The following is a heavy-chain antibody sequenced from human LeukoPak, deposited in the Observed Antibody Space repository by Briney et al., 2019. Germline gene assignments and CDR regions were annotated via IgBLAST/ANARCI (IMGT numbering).Heavy chain of an antibody. V-gene: IGHV3-7*04. CDR2: IKHDGSEE. D-gene: IGHD2-2*01. J-gene: IGHJ4*02. CDR1: GFTFSSYW. Sequence: GGSLRLSCAASGFTFSSYWMTWIRQAPGKGLEWVANIKHDGSEEYYVDSVKGRFTISRDNAKNSLYLQMNSLRAEDTAVYYCARTLGYCSSTNCFLTFDYWGQGTLVTVSS. CDR3: ARTLGYCSSTNCFLTFDY.